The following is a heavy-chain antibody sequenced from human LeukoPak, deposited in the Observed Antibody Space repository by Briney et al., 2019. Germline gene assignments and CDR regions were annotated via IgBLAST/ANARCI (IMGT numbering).Heavy chain of an antibody. CDR2: IIPILGTA. V-gene: IGHV1-69*13. CDR1: GGTFSSYA. J-gene: IGHJ4*02. D-gene: IGHD3-22*01. Sequence: SVKVSCKASGGTFSSYAISWVRQAPGQGLEWMGGIIPILGTANYAQKFQGRVTITADESTSTAYMELSSLRSEDTAVYYCARGSRAAYDSSGYYYPYFDYWGQGTLVTVSS. CDR3: ARGSRAAYDSSGYYYPYFDY.